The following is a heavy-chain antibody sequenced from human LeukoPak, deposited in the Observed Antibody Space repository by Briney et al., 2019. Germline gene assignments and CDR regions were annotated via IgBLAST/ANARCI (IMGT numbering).Heavy chain of an antibody. CDR2: MSNDGTNI. CDR3: ARGNGPGAYLIDY. D-gene: IGHD3-10*01. Sequence: XXXLRQAXXXXXXXVPFMSNDGTNIYYSDSVKGRFTISRDISKNTVYLQMNTLRPEDTAVYYCARGNGPGAYLIDYWGQGTLVTVSS. V-gene: IGHV3-30-3*01. J-gene: IGHJ4*02.